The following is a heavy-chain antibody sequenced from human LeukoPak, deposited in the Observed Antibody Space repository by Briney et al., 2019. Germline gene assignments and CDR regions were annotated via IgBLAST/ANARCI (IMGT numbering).Heavy chain of an antibody. CDR1: GGSISSYY. D-gene: IGHD4-17*01. CDR3: ARALPIQIWGDYDDFDI. Sequence: TPAEPLSLTCSVSGGSISSYYWSWIRQPPGKGLEGWGYIFHSGSTNYSPTLKSRLTISVDTSKNKFSHKLTSETAADTAVYYCARALPIQIWGDYDDFDIWGQGTMVTASS. V-gene: IGHV4-59*01. J-gene: IGHJ3*02. CDR2: IFHSGST.